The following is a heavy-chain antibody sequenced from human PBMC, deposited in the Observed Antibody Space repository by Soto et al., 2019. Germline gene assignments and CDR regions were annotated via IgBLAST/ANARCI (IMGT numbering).Heavy chain of an antibody. CDR1: GFTFSSND. D-gene: IGHD1-1*01. CDR2: ISSSSPI. CDR3: ARTTRILVASHI. J-gene: IGHJ3*02. Sequence: GGSRRLSCAAAGFTFSSNDMNWVRQAPGKGLEWVSYISSSSPIYYADSVRGRFTISRDNAKNSLYLQMNSLRAEDTAVYYCARTTRILVASHIWGHGTMVTVPS. V-gene: IGHV3-48*01.